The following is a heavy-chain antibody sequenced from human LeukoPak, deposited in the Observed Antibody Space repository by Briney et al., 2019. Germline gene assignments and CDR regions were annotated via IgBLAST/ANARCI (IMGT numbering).Heavy chain of an antibody. Sequence: PGGSLRLSCAASGFTFSSYSMNWVRQAPGKGLEWVSYISSSSSTIYYADSVKGRFTISRDNAKNSLYLQMNSLRAEDTAVYYCASPGIAAAGGIDYWGQGTLVTVSS. J-gene: IGHJ4*02. V-gene: IGHV3-48*01. CDR1: GFTFSSYS. CDR2: ISSSSSTI. D-gene: IGHD6-13*01. CDR3: ASPGIAAAGGIDY.